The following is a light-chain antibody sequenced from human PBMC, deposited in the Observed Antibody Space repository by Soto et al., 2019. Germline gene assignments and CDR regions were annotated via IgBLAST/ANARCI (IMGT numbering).Light chain of an antibody. CDR1: QSVSSSY. CDR2: GAS. J-gene: IGKJ1*01. Sequence: EIVLTQSPGTLSLSPGERATLSCRASQSVSSSYLAWYQQKPGQAPRLLIYGASSRATGIPDRFSGSGSGTDFTLTISRLEPEDFAVYYFLQYGSSPPTFGQRTKVEIK. V-gene: IGKV3-20*01. CDR3: LQYGSSPPT.